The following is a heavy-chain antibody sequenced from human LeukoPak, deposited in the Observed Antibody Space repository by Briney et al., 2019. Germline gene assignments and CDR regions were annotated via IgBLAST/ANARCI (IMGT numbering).Heavy chain of an antibody. CDR3: ARAATATVTTPHARYYYYYMDV. J-gene: IGHJ6*03. D-gene: IGHD4-17*01. CDR1: GGSISSGSYY. V-gene: IGHV4-61*02. Sequence: PSETLSLTCTVSGGSISSGSYYWSWIRQPAGKGLEWIERIYTSGSTNYNPSLKSRVTISVDTSKNQFPLKLSSVTAADTAVYYCARAATATVTTPHARYYYYYMDVWGKGTTVTVSS. CDR2: IYTSGST.